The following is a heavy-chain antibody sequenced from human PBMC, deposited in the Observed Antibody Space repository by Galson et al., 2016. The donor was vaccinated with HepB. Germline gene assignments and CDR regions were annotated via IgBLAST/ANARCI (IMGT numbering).Heavy chain of an antibody. V-gene: IGHV3-11*01. CDR1: GLTLTNYA. Sequence: SLRLSCAASGLTLTNYAMHWVRQAPGKGLEYISYISTSGDIIYYADSVKGRFTVSRDNAKNSLYLQMNSLRAEDTAVYYCGRDGEFDYYYGTDVWGQGTTVTVSS. J-gene: IGHJ6*02. CDR2: ISTSGDII. CDR3: GRDGEFDYYYGTDV.